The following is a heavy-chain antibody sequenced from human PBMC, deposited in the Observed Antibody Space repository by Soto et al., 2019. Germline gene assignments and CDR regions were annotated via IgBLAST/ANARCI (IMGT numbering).Heavy chain of an antibody. J-gene: IGHJ4*02. CDR2: IIPIFGTA. CDR1: GVTFSSYA. V-gene: IGHV1-69*01. CDR3: ASSSDYYDSSGPTGDY. Sequence: QVQLVQSGAEVKKPGSSVTVSCKASGVTFSSYAISWVRQAPGQGLEWMGGIIPIFGTANYAQKFQGRVTITADESTSTAYMKLSSLKSEDTAVYYCASSSDYYDSSGPTGDYLVQGALVTVSS. D-gene: IGHD3-22*01.